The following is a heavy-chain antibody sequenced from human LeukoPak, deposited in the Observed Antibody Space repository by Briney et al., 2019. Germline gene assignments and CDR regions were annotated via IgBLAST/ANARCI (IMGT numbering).Heavy chain of an antibody. D-gene: IGHD2-21*02. CDR3: AGAYCGGDCYSGRTFDI. CDR2: VYHSGST. Sequence: SETLSLTCTVSGGSISSSSYYWGWIRQPPGKGLEWIGEVYHSGSTNYSPSLKSRVTLSVDKSKNQFSLRLSSVTAADTAVYYCAGAYCGGDCYSGRTFDIWGQGTMVTVSS. CDR1: GGSISSSSYY. J-gene: IGHJ3*02. V-gene: IGHV4-39*07.